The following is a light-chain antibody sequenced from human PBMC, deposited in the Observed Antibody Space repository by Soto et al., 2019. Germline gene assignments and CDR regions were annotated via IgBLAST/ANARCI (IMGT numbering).Light chain of an antibody. CDR3: QQHNNLQWT. Sequence: EILMTQSPATLSVSPGERATLSCRASQSISSNLAWYQQRPGQAPRLLIYAASTRATGIPVRFSGSGSGTEFTLTISSLHSEDCAVYDCQQHNNLQWTFGQGTRVEI. V-gene: IGKV3-15*01. CDR2: AAS. CDR1: QSISSN. J-gene: IGKJ1*01.